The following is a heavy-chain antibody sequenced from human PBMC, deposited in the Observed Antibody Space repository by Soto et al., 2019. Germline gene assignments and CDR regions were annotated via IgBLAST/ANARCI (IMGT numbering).Heavy chain of an antibody. V-gene: IGHV4-59*01. J-gene: IGHJ6*03. Sequence: TSETLSLTCTVSGGSISSYYWSWIRQPPGKGLEWIGYIYYSGSTNYNPSLKSRVTISVDTSKNQFSLKLSSVTAADTAVYYCARGGSTLHYYYYYMDVWGKGTTVTVSS. CDR1: GGSISSYY. CDR3: ARGGSTLHYYYYYMDV. CDR2: IYYSGST. D-gene: IGHD2-2*01.